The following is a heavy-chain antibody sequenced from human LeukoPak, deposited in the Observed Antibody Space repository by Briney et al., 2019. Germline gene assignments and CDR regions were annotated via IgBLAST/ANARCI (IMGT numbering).Heavy chain of an antibody. CDR3: ARIRDGYNYDY. V-gene: IGHV4-59*01. J-gene: IGHJ4*02. CDR2: IYYSGST. D-gene: IGHD5-24*01. Sequence: SETLSLTCTVSGGSISSYYWSWIRQLPGKGLEWIGYIYYSGSTNYNPYLKSRVTISVDTSKNQFSLKLSSVTAADTAVYYCARIRDGYNYDYWGQGTLVTVSS. CDR1: GGSISSYY.